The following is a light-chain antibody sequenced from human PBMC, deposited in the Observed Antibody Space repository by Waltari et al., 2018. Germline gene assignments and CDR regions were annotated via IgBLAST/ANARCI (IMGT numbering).Light chain of an antibody. CDR2: VNSDGSH. Sequence: QLVVTQSPSASAPLGASVKLTCTLSSGHSSNVIAWLQQRPEKGPRYLMKVNSDGSHSKGDEIPVRFSGSSSGAERYLTISSRQSDDEADYYCETGGHGTWVFGGGTKLTVL. J-gene: IGLJ3*02. CDR1: SGHSSNV. V-gene: IGLV4-69*01. CDR3: ETGGHGTWV.